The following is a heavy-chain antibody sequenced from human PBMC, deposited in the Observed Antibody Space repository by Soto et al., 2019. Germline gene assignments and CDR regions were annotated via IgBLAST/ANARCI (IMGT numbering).Heavy chain of an antibody. J-gene: IGHJ4*02. V-gene: IGHV3-9*01. CDR2: ISWNSGSI. D-gene: IGHD3-16*01. CDR1: GFTFDDYA. Sequence: EVQLVESGGGLVQPGRSLRLSCAASGFTFDDYAMHWVRQAPGKGLEWVSGISWNSGSIGYADSVKGRFTISRDNAKNSLRLQMNSLRAEDTALYYCAKSRRGEYYFDYWGQGTLVTVSS. CDR3: AKSRRGEYYFDY.